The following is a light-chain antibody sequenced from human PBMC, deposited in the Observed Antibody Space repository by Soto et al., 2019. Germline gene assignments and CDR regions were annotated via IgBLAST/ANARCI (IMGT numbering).Light chain of an antibody. V-gene: IGLV1-44*01. Sequence: QSVLTQPPSASGTPGQRVTISCSGSNSNIGSNTVTWYQQLPGTAPILLIYSNNQRSSGVPDRFSGSRSGTSGSLAISGLQSEDEADYDCATWDDRLNGYVFGSGTKLTVL. CDR2: SNN. J-gene: IGLJ1*01. CDR3: ATWDDRLNGYV. CDR1: NSNIGSNT.